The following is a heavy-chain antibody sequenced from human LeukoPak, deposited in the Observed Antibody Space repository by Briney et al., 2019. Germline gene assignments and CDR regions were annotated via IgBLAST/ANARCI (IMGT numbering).Heavy chain of an antibody. D-gene: IGHD3-16*02. J-gene: IGHJ4*02. V-gene: IGHV1-2*02. CDR2: INPNSGGT. CDR1: GYTFTGYY. Sequence: ASVKVSCKASGYTFTGYYMHWVRQAPGQGLEWMGWINPNSGGTNYAQKFQGRVTMTRDTSISTAYMELSRLRSDDTAVYYCARGGYYDYVWGSYPPFFVHGGQGTLVTVSS. CDR3: ARGGYYDYVWGSYPPFFVH.